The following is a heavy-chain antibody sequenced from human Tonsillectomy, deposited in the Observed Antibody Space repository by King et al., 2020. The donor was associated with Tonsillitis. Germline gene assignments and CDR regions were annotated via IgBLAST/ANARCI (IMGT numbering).Heavy chain of an antibody. CDR2: IRSKAYGGTT. CDR1: GFTFGDYA. V-gene: IGHV3-49*05. Sequence: VQLVESGGGLVKPGRSLRLSCTASGFTFGDYAMNWFRQAPGKGLEWVGFIRSKAYGGTTEYAASVKGRFTISRDDSKSIAYLQMNSLKTEDTAVYYCTRECYSSWYTWFDPWGQGTLVTVSS. D-gene: IGHD6-13*01. J-gene: IGHJ5*02. CDR3: TRECYSSWYTWFDP.